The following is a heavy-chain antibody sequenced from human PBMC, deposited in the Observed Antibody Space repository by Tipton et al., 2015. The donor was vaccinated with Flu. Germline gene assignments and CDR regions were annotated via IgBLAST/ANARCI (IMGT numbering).Heavy chain of an antibody. CDR3: ARGRFLDEGYYYYGMEV. V-gene: IGHV3-23*01. J-gene: IGHJ6*02. CDR1: GFTLTRYG. D-gene: IGHD3-3*01. CDR2: FSVRGGAT. Sequence: SLRLSCAVSGFTLTRYGMSWVRQAPGKGLEWISGFSVRGGATFFADSVKGRFTISRDYAKNSLYLQMNSLRVEDTAVYYCARGRFLDEGYYYYGMEVWGRGTTVTVSS.